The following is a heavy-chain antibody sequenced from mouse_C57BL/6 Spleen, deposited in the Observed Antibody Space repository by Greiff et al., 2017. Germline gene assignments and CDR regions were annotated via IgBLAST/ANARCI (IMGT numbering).Heavy chain of an antibody. CDR3: AREGWLLPNWYFDV. CDR1: GFTFSDYG. V-gene: IGHV5-17*01. D-gene: IGHD2-3*01. Sequence: EVKLVESGGGLVKPGGSLKLSCAASGFTFSDYGMHWVRQAPEKGLEWVAYISSGSSTIYYADTVKGRFTISRDNAKNTLFLQMTSLRSEDTAMYYCAREGWLLPNWYFDVWGTGTTVTVSS. CDR2: ISSGSSTI. J-gene: IGHJ1*03.